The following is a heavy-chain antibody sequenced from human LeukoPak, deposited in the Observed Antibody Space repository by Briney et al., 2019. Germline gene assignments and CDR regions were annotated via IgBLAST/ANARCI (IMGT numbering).Heavy chain of an antibody. CDR2: LYYNGNT. D-gene: IGHD2-21*02. J-gene: IGHJ4*02. V-gene: IGHV4-59*08. CDR1: GVSVSSYY. CDR3: AGHNREVVVSAIEY. Sequence: SETLSLPCSVSGVSVSSYYWRWIPPPPGKGLVGIGYLYYNGNTVYNPSEERRLTISLDASKNDVSLEVQSVTAADTRVYFCAGHNREVVVSAIEYWGQGTRVTVSS.